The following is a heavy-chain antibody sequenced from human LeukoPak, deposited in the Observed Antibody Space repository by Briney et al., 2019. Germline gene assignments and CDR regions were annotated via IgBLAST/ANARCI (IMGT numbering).Heavy chain of an antibody. V-gene: IGHV3-23*01. CDR2: ISGSGGST. D-gene: IGHD6-13*01. Sequence: GGSLRLSCAASGSTFSSYAMSWVRQAPGKGLEWVSAISGSGGSTYYEDSVKGRFTISRDNSKSTLYLQMNSLRAEDTAVYYCAKAAAGCFDPWGQGTLVTVSS. CDR1: GSTFSSYA. J-gene: IGHJ5*02. CDR3: AKAAAGCFDP.